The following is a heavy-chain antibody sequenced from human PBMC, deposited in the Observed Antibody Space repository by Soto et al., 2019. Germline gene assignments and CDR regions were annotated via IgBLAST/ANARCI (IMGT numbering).Heavy chain of an antibody. Sequence: GGSLRLSSAASGFTFSSYGMHWVRQAPGKGLEWVAVISYDGSNKYYADSVKGRFTISRDNSKNTLYLQMNSLRAEDTAVYYCAKDTLFAWELPTLIYYYYGMDVWGQGTTVTVSS. CDR2: ISYDGSNK. CDR1: GFTFSSYG. V-gene: IGHV3-30*18. CDR3: AKDTLFAWELPTLIYYYYGMDV. J-gene: IGHJ6*02. D-gene: IGHD1-26*01.